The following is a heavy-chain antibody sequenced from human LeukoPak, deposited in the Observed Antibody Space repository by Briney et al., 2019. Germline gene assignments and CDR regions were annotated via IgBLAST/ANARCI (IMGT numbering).Heavy chain of an antibody. V-gene: IGHV3-21*01. CDR3: ARNRAYSYSDAFDI. CDR1: GFTFSSYS. CDR2: ISSSSSYI. Sequence: PGGSLRLSCAASGFTFSSYSMNWVRQAPGKGLEWVSPISSSSSYIYYADSVKGRFTISRDNAKNSLYLQMNSLRAEDTAVYYCARNRAYSYSDAFDIWGQGTMVTVSS. J-gene: IGHJ3*02. D-gene: IGHD5-18*01.